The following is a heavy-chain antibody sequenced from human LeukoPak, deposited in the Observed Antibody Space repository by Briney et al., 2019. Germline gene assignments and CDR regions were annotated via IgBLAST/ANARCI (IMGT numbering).Heavy chain of an antibody. D-gene: IGHD3-22*01. J-gene: IGHJ4*02. CDR1: GFTFSSYA. CDR2: ISGSADST. Sequence: GGSLRLSCAASGFTFSSYAMSWVRQAPGKGLELVSAISGSADSTYYADSVKGRFTISRDNSKNTLYLQMNSLRAEDTAVYYCAKGTAYDPLWGQGTLVTVSS. V-gene: IGHV3-23*01. CDR3: AKGTAYDPL.